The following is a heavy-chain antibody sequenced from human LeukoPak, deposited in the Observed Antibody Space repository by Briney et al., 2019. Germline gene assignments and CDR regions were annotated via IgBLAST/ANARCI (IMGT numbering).Heavy chain of an antibody. D-gene: IGHD3-9*01. CDR3: ATSLEDFDWLLYYY. Sequence: SETLSLTCTVSGGSLSNYYWSWIRLPPGKGLEWIGYIYYSGSTNYNPSLKSRVTISVDTSKNQFSLKLSSVTAADTAVYYCATSLEDFDWLLYYYWGQGTLVTVSS. J-gene: IGHJ4*02. V-gene: IGHV4-59*12. CDR2: IYYSGST. CDR1: GGSLSNYY.